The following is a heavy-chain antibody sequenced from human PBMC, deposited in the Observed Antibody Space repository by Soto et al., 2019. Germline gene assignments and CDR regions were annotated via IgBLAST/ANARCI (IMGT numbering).Heavy chain of an antibody. CDR1: GFTFSSYA. J-gene: IGHJ6*02. Sequence: EVQLLESGGGLVQPGGSLRLSCAASGFTFSSYAMSRVRHAPGKGLEWVSAISGSGVSTYYADSVKGRFTISRDNSKNTLHLQMNSLRAEDMAVYYCAKDRYGGNWSSYYYGMDVWGQGITVTVSS. V-gene: IGHV3-23*01. CDR2: ISGSGVST. CDR3: AKDRYGGNWSSYYYGMDV. D-gene: IGHD2-15*01.